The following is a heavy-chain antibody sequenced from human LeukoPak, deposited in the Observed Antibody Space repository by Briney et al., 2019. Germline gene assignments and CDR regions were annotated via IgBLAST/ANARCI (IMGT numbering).Heavy chain of an antibody. Sequence: GGSLRLSCAASGFTFSVYWMGWVRQAPGKGLEWVANIRHDESEIYYVDSVKGRFTISRDNAKDSPFLQMNSLRAEDTAVYYCARDPGRSGWDYWGQGALVTVSS. CDR1: GFTFSVYW. J-gene: IGHJ4*02. D-gene: IGHD6-19*01. CDR3: ARDPGRSGWDY. CDR2: IRHDESEI. V-gene: IGHV3-7*01.